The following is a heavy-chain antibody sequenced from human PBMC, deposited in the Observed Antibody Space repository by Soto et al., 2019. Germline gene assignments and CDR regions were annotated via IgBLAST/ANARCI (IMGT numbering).Heavy chain of an antibody. V-gene: IGHV5-51*01. D-gene: IGHD2-2*01. CDR3: ARHFSVGYCSSTSCPQGYYYYYYIAL. J-gene: IGHJ6*03. CDR2: IYPGDSDT. Sequence: EVQLVQSGAEVKKPGESLKISCKGSGYSFTSYWIGWLRQMPGKGLEWMGIIYPGDSDTRYSPSFQGQVTISADKSIITAYLQWSRLKASDTAMYYCARHFSVGYCSSTSCPQGYYYYYYIALWGKGTTVTVSS. CDR1: GYSFTSYW.